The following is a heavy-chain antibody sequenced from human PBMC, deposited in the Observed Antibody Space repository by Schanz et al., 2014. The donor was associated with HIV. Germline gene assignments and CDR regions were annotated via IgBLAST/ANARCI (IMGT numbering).Heavy chain of an antibody. J-gene: IGHJ4*02. CDR3: ARGLGRCGGDCRGSPLDY. CDR1: GYTFTSYY. V-gene: IGHV1-2*02. CDR2: INPNSGGT. Sequence: QVQLVQSGAELKKPGASVKVSCKASGYTFTSYYIHWVRQAPGQGLEWMGWINPNSGGTNLAQKFEGRVTMTRDTSISTAYMELRNLRANDTAVYYCARGLGRCGGDCRGSPLDYWGQGTLVVVSS. D-gene: IGHD2-21*02.